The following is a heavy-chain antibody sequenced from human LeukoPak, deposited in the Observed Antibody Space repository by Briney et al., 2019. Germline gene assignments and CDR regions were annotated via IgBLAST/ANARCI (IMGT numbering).Heavy chain of an antibody. CDR2: IYYSGST. J-gene: IGHJ4*02. Sequence: PSETLSLTCTVSGGSISSSSYYWGWIRQPPGKGLEWIGSIYYSGSTYYNPSLKSRVTISVDTSKNQFSLKLSSVTAADTAVYYCARARHYDFWSGASGLPDYWGQGTLVTVSS. V-gene: IGHV4-39*01. D-gene: IGHD3-3*01. CDR3: ARARHYDFWSGASGLPDY. CDR1: GGSISSSSYY.